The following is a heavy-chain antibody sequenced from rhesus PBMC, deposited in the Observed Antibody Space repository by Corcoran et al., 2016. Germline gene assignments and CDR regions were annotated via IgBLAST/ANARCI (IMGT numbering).Heavy chain of an antibody. CDR2: IGGSRGST. CDR1: GGSISGYY. V-gene: IGHV4S5*01. CDR3: ARVQQRLVRGGES. D-gene: IGHD6-31*01. Sequence: QVQLEESGPGLVKPSETLSLTCAVSGGSISGYYWNWIRQPPGKGLEGIGYIGGSRGSTDNNPALKRRVTFSTDTSKNQLSRRLSSVPAADPAVYYGARVQQRLVRGGESWGQGVLVTVSS. J-gene: IGHJ4*01.